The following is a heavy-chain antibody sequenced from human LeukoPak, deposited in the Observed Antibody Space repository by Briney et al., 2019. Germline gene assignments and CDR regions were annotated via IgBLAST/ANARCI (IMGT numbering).Heavy chain of an antibody. V-gene: IGHV4-59*01. J-gene: IGHJ5*02. CDR3: ARGYGFDP. CDR2: IYYSGST. D-gene: IGHD5-18*01. Sequence: PSETLSLTCTVSGGCISSYYWSWIRQPPGKGLEWIGYIYYSGSTKYNPSLKSRVTISVDTSKNQFSLRLSSVTAADTAVYYCARGYGFDPWGQGTLVTVSS. CDR1: GGCISSYY.